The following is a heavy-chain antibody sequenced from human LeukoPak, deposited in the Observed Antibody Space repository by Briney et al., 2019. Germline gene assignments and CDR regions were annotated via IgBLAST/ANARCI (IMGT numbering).Heavy chain of an antibody. J-gene: IGHJ3*02. CDR2: MNPNSGNT. Sequence: GASVKVSCKASGYAFTSYDINWVRQVTGQGLEWMGWMNPNSGNTGYAQKFQGRVTMTRNTSISTAYMELSSLRSEDTAVYYCATSYDWDAFDIWGQGTMVTVSS. V-gene: IGHV1-8*01. D-gene: IGHD5-12*01. CDR3: ATSYDWDAFDI. CDR1: GYAFTSYD.